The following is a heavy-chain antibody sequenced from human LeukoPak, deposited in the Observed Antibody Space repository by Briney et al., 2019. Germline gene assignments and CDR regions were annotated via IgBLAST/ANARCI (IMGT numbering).Heavy chain of an antibody. Sequence: LVASVKVSCKASGYTFTSYYMHWVRQAPGQALEWMGIINPSGGSTSYAQKFQGRVTMTRDMSTSTVYMELSSLRSEDTAVYYCARDGGGGYNFGDFDYWGQGTLVTVSS. D-gene: IGHD5-24*01. CDR1: GYTFTSYY. CDR3: ARDGGGGYNFGDFDY. J-gene: IGHJ4*02. V-gene: IGHV1-46*01. CDR2: INPSGGST.